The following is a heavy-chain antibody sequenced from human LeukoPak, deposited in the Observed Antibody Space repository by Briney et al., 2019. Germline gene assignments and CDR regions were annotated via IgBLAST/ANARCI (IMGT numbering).Heavy chain of an antibody. V-gene: IGHV3-30*02. CDR2: IRYDGSNK. CDR1: GFTFSSYG. J-gene: IGHJ6*02. CDR3: AKGTGDSSGYYYYYYGMDV. Sequence: GGSLRLSCAASGFTFSSYGMHWVRQAPGKGLEWVAFIRYDGSNKYYADSVKGRFTISRDNSKNTLYLQMNSLRAEDTAVYYCAKGTGDSSGYYYYYYGMDVWGQGTTVTVSS. D-gene: IGHD3-22*01.